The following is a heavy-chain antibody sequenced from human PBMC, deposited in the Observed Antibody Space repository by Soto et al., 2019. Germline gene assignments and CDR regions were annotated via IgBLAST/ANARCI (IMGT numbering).Heavy chain of an antibody. CDR2: IIPILGIA. CDR1: GGTLSSYN. V-gene: IGHV1-69*02. Sequence: SVKVSCKASGGTLSSYNISWVRQAPGQGLEWMGRIIPILGIANYAQKFQGRVTITADKSTSTAYMELSSLRSEDTAVYYCAAYSSGWAFDYWGQGTLVTVSS. CDR3: AAYSSGWAFDY. D-gene: IGHD6-19*01. J-gene: IGHJ4*02.